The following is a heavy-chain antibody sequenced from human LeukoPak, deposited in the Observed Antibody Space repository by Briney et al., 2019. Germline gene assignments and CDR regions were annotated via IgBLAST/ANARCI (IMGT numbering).Heavy chain of an antibody. CDR1: GYTFTSYG. CDR3: GRTRVGVAGKAGWFDP. CDR2: ISAYNGNT. D-gene: IGHD6-19*01. Sequence: ASVKVSCKASGYTFTSYGISSVRQAPGQGLEWMGWISAYNGNTNYAQKLQGRVTMTTDTSTSTAYMELRSLRSDDTAVYYCGRTRVGVAGKAGWFDPWGQGTLVTVSS. V-gene: IGHV1-18*01. J-gene: IGHJ5*02.